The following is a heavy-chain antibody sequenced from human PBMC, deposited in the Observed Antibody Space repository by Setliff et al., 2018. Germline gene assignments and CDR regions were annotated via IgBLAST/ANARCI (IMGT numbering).Heavy chain of an antibody. D-gene: IGHD3-3*01. CDR3: ARRATYYNFWSGYYDY. V-gene: IGHV4-38-2*01. Sequence: SETLSLTCAVSGYSISSGYYWGWIRQPPGKGLEWIGSIDHSGSTHYNPSLKSRVTISVDTSKNQFSLELSSVTAADTAVYYCARRATYYNFWSGYYDYWGQGTLVTVSS. CDR1: GYSISSGYY. CDR2: IDHSGST. J-gene: IGHJ4*02.